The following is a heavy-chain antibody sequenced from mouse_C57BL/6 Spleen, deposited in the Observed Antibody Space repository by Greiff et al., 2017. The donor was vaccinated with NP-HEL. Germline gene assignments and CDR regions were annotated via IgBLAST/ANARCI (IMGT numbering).Heavy chain of an antibody. Sequence: EVQGVESGGGLVKPGGSLKLSCAASGFTFSDYGMHWVRQAPEKGLEWVAYISSGSSTIYYADTVKGRFTISRDNAKNTLFLQMTSLRSEDTAMYYCARIITTVVATRYFDVWGTGTTVTVSS. D-gene: IGHD1-1*01. V-gene: IGHV5-17*01. J-gene: IGHJ1*03. CDR2: ISSGSSTI. CDR1: GFTFSDYG. CDR3: ARIITTVVATRYFDV.